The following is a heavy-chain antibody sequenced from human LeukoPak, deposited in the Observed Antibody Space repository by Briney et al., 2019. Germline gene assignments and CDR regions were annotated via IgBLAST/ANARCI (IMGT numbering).Heavy chain of an antibody. V-gene: IGHV3-33*01. J-gene: IGHJ6*02. CDR2: IWYDGSNK. CDR3: AREGVGATHSREEYYYYYGMDV. D-gene: IGHD1-26*01. CDR1: GFTFSSYG. Sequence: PGGSLRLSCAASGFTFSSYGMHWVRQAPGKGLERVAVIWYDGSNKYYADSVKGRFTISRDNSKNTLYLQMNSLRAEDTAVYYCAREGVGATHSREEYYYYYGMDVWGQGTTVTVSS.